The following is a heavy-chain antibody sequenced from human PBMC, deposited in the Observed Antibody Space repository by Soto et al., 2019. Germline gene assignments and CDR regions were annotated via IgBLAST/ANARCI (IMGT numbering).Heavy chain of an antibody. CDR3: ARDLSWGSKWYYYMDV. D-gene: IGHD3-16*01. Sequence: EVQLVESGGGLVQPGGSLRLSCAASGFTISGNAMNWVRQAPGRGLEWVSYISSSSTNIHYADSVRGRFTICRDNAKNSLYLQMNSLRDEDTAVYRCARDLSWGSKWYYYMDVWGKGTTVTVSS. V-gene: IGHV3-48*02. CDR1: GFTISGNA. CDR2: ISSSSTNI. J-gene: IGHJ6*03.